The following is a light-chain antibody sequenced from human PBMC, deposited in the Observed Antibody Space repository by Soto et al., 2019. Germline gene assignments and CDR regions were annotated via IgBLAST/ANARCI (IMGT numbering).Light chain of an antibody. J-gene: IGLJ2*01. Sequence: QSVLTQPPSVSGAPGQRVTISCTGTSSNTGAGYDVHWYQQLPGTAPKLLIFGNSNRPSGVPDRFSGSKSGTSASLAITGLQAEDEADYCCQSYDSTLSGAKVFGGGTKLTVL. CDR3: QSYDSTLSGAKV. V-gene: IGLV1-40*01. CDR1: SSNTGAGYD. CDR2: GNS.